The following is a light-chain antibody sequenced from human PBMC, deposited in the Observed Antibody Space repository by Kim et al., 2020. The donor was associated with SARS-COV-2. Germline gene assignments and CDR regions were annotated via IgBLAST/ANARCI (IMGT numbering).Light chain of an antibody. V-gene: IGLV3-25*03. CDR2: RDS. CDR1: ALPKQY. Sequence: SPGQTARIPCSGDALPKQYAYWYQQKPGQAPVLVIYRDSERPSGIPERFSGSSSGTTVTLTISGVQAEDESDYYCQSADSSGTYGVFGGGTQLTVL. J-gene: IGLJ3*02. CDR3: QSADSSGTYGV.